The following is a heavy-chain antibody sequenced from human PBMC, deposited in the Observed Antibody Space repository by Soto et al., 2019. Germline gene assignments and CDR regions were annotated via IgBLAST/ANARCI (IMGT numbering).Heavy chain of an antibody. CDR2: INAGNGNT. Sequence: ASVKVTCKASGYTFTRYAVYWVRQAPGQRLEWMGWINAGNGNTKYSQKFQGRVTISRDTSASTAYMELSSLRSEDTAVYYCAREESGWDYYYMDVWGKGTTVTVSS. V-gene: IGHV1-3*01. CDR3: AREESGWDYYYMDV. CDR1: GYTFTRYA. D-gene: IGHD6-19*01. J-gene: IGHJ6*03.